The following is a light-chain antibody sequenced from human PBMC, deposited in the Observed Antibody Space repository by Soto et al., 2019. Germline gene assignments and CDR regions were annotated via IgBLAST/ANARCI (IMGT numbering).Light chain of an antibody. Sequence: IKMNQSPSAVYACAGDRVNITCRASQGIRNDLGWYQQKPGKAPKRLIYAASSLQSGVPSRFSGSGSGTEFTLTISSLQPEDFATDYCRQHNSYMWTFGQGTKVDIK. J-gene: IGKJ1*01. CDR2: AAS. V-gene: IGKV1-17*01. CDR1: QGIRND. CDR3: RQHNSYMWT.